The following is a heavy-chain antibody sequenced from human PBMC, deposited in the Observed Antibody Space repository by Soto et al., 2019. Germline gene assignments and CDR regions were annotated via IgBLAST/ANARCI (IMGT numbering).Heavy chain of an antibody. CDR1: GNSFNSYW. D-gene: IGHD3-16*01. CDR3: ASSRLGDPFDS. V-gene: IGHV5-51*01. Sequence: GASLKISCKGSGNSFNSYWIGWVRQMPGKGAEWVGIIYPDDSDTRYSPSFQGQVIISTDKSTITAYLQWDRLKSSATAMPYCASSRLGDPFDSWGQGTLVTVSS. CDR2: IYPDDSDT. J-gene: IGHJ4*02.